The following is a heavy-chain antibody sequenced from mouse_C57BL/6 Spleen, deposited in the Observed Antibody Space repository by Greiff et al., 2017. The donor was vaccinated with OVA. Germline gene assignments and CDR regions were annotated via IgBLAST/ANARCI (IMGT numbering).Heavy chain of an antibody. V-gene: IGHV1-50*01. CDR2: IDPSDSYT. Sequence: QVQLQQPGAELVKPGASVKLSCKASGYTFTSYWMQWVKQRPGQGLEWIGEIDPSDSYTNYNQKFKGKATLTVDTSSSTAYMLLRSLTSEDSAVSYCAMSGGNYFVYAMGSWGQGTSVTVSS. CDR1: GYTFTSYW. D-gene: IGHD1-1*02. CDR3: AMSGGNYFVYAMGS. J-gene: IGHJ4*01.